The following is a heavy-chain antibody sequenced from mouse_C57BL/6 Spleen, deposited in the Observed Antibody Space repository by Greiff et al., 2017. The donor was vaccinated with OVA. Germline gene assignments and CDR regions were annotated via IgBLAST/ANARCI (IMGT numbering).Heavy chain of an antibody. V-gene: IGHV1-18*01. J-gene: IGHJ1*03. CDR3: ARRYYGNYWYFDV. D-gene: IGHD2-1*01. Sequence: EVQGVESGPELVKPGASVKIPCKASGYTFTDYNMDWVKQSHGKSLEWIGDINPNNGGTIYNQKFKGKATLTVDKSSSTAYMELRSLTSEDTAVYYCARRYYGNYWYFDVWGTGTTVTVSS. CDR1: GYTFTDYN. CDR2: INPNNGGT.